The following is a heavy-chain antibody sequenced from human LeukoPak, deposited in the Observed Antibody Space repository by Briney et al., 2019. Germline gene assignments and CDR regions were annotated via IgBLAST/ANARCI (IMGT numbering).Heavy chain of an antibody. J-gene: IGHJ4*02. V-gene: IGHV1-2*06. CDR1: GYTFTGYY. CDR2: INPNSGGT. Sequence: GASVKVSCKASGYTFTGYYMHWVRQAPGQGLEWMGRINPNSGGTNYAQKFQGRVTMLRVTSLSTAHMELRRLRSDDPAVYYCAVEVRGGQTHLPFDYWGQGTLVTVSS. CDR3: AVEVRGGQTHLPFDY. D-gene: IGHD3-10*01.